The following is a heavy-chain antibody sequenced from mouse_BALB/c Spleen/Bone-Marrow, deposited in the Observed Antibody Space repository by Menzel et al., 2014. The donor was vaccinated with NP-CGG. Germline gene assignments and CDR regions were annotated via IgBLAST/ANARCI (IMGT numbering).Heavy chain of an antibody. CDR3: ARHGSSYAMDY. V-gene: IGHV5-6-2*01. D-gene: IGHD1-1*01. CDR1: GLTFSSYY. CDR2: ITSNGGST. J-gene: IGHJ4*01. Sequence: EVKLVESGGGLVKLGGSLKLSCAASGLTFSSYYMSWVRQTPEKRLELVAAITSNGGSTYYPDTVKGRFTISRDNAKNTLYLQMSSLKSEDTALYYCARHGSSYAMDYWGQGTSVTVSS.